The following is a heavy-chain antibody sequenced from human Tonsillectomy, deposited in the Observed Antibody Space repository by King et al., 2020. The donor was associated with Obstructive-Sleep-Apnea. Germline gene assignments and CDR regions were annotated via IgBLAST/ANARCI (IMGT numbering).Heavy chain of an antibody. CDR1: GFTFSSYG. CDR3: AKDKGRVVVVSFYYFDY. D-gene: IGHD3-22*01. CDR2: IRYDGSNK. V-gene: IGHV3-30*02. J-gene: IGHJ4*02. Sequence: VQLVESGGGVVQPGGSLRLSCAASGFTFSSYGMHWVRQAPGKGLEWVAFIRYDGSNKYYADSVKGRFTISRDNSKNTLYLQMNSLRAEDTAVYYCAKDKGRVVVVSFYYFDYWGQGTLVTVSS.